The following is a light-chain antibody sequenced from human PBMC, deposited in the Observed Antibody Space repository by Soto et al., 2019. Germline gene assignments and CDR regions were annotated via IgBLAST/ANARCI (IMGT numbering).Light chain of an antibody. CDR2: DVS. J-gene: IGLJ2*01. Sequence: QSALTQPASVSGSPGQSITISCTGTSSDVGGYNYVSWYQQHPGKAPKLMIYDVSNRPSGVSNRFSGSKSGNTASLTISGLQAEDDVYYCCRSYTSSSTLVVFGGGTKRPVL. CDR1: SSDVGGYNY. CDR3: RSYTSSSTLVV. V-gene: IGLV2-14*01.